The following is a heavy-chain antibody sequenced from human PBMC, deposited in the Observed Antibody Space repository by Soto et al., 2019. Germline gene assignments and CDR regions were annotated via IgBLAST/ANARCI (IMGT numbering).Heavy chain of an antibody. CDR3: ARREQWLENFDF. CDR2: INPNSGDS. J-gene: IGHJ4*02. CDR1: GYTFTGYY. V-gene: IGHV1-2*02. Sequence: ASVKVSCKTSGYTFTGYYIYWIRQAPGQGLEWMGWINPNSGDSNYSQEFQGRVTMTSDTSITTAYMQVTRLRSDDTAVYYCARREQWLENFDFWGQGTLVTVSS. D-gene: IGHD6-19*01.